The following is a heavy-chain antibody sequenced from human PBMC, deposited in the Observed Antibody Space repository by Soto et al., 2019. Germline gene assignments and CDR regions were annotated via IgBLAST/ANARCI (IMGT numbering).Heavy chain of an antibody. Sequence: SETLSLTCTVSGGSISSYYWSWIRQPPGKGLEWIGYIYYSGSTNYNPSLKSRVTISVDTSKNQFSLKLSSVTAADTAVYYCARAYSGYDYGAYYYYYYMDVWGKGTTVTVSS. V-gene: IGHV4-59*01. CDR1: GGSISSYY. CDR3: ARAYSGYDYGAYYYYYYMDV. CDR2: IYYSGST. D-gene: IGHD5-12*01. J-gene: IGHJ6*03.